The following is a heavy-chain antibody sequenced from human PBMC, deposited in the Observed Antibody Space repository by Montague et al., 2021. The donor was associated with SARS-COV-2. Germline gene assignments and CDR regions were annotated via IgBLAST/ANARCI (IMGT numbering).Heavy chain of an antibody. CDR3: ARVYRWSDYFDY. D-gene: IGHD3-16*02. V-gene: IGHV4-30-2*01. CDR2: IYHSGST. J-gene: IGHJ4*02. CDR1: GDSISSGGYP. Sequence: TRSLTCTVSGDSISSGGYPWSWIRQPPGKGLEWIGFIYHSGSTSYNPSLKSRATISVDRTKNQFSLKLHSVTAADTAVYYCARVYRWSDYFDYWGQGTLVTVSS.